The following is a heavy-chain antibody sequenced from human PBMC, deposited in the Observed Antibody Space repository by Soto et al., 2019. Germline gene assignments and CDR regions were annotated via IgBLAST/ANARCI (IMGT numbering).Heavy chain of an antibody. V-gene: IGHV3-53*04. Sequence: PGGSLRLSCAASGFTVSSNYMSWVRQAPGKGLEWVSVIYSGGSTYYADSVKGRFTISRHNSKNTLYLQMNSLRAEDTAVYYCARNNDAIRYYCGMDVWGQGTTVTVS. CDR1: GFTVSSNY. CDR3: ARNNDAIRYYCGMDV. CDR2: IYSGGST. D-gene: IGHD2-8*01. J-gene: IGHJ6*02.